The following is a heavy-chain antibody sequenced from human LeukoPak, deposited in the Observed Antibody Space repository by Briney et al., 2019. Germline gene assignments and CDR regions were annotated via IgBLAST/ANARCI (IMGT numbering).Heavy chain of an antibody. CDR3: ARDFRGYSYGPFDY. J-gene: IGHJ4*02. CDR1: GGSISSYY. D-gene: IGHD5-18*01. CDR2: TYTSGST. V-gene: IGHV4-4*07. Sequence: SETLSLTCTVPGGSISSYYWSWIRQPAGKGLEWIGRTYTSGSTNYNPSLKSRVTMSVDTSKNQFSLKLSSVTAADTAVYYCARDFRGYSYGPFDYWGQGTLVTVSS.